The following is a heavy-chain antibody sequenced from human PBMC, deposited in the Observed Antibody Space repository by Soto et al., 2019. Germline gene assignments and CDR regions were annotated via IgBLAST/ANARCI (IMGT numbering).Heavy chain of an antibody. Sequence: QVQLVESGGGVVQPGRSLRLSCAASGFTFSSYAMHWVRQAPGKGLEWVAVISYDGSNKYYADSVKGRFTISRDNSKNTLYLQMNSLRAEVTAVYYCASAFDWLFPNDYWGQGTLVTVSS. CDR1: GFTFSSYA. CDR2: ISYDGSNK. V-gene: IGHV3-30-3*01. CDR3: ASAFDWLFPNDY. J-gene: IGHJ4*02. D-gene: IGHD3-9*01.